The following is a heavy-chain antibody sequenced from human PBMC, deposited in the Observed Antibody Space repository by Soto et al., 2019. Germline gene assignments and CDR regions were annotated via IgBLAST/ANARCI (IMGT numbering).Heavy chain of an antibody. CDR3: GGHDV. V-gene: IGHV4-34*01. Sequence: QVQLQQWGAGLLKPSETLSLTCAAYGGSFSGYYWSWIRQPPGKGLEWIGEINHSGSTNYNPSLKSRVTISVDTSKNQFSLKLSSVTAADTAVYYCGGHDVWGQGTTVTVSS. CDR1: GGSFSGYY. D-gene: IGHD2-15*01. J-gene: IGHJ6*02. CDR2: INHSGST.